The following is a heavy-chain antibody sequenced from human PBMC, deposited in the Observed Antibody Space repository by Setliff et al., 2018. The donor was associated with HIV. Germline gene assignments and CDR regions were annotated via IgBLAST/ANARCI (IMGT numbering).Heavy chain of an antibody. CDR2: ISSSSYYI. D-gene: IGHD6-19*01. V-gene: IGHV3-21*01. CDR3: ARLMYSSGPGSFDY. CDR1: GFTFSSYT. Sequence: PGGSLRLSCAAPGFTFSSYTMNWVRQAPGKGLEWVSSISSSSYYIYYADSVKGRFTISRDNAKNSLYLQMSSLRAEDTAVYYCARLMYSSGPGSFDYWGQGTLVTVSS. J-gene: IGHJ4*02.